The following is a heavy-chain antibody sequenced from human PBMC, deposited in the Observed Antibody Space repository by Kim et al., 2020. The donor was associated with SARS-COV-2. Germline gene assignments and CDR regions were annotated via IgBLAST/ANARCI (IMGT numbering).Heavy chain of an antibody. CDR3: ARDISVGITMVRGVIPYGMDV. J-gene: IGHJ6*02. Sequence: SVKVSCKASGGTFSSYAISWVRQAPGQGLEWMGGIIPIFGTANYAQKFQGRVTLTADESTSTAYMELSSLRSEDTAVYYCARDISVGITMVRGVIPYGMDVWGQGTTVTVSS. V-gene: IGHV1-69*13. CDR1: GGTFSSYA. D-gene: IGHD3-10*01. CDR2: IIPIFGTA.